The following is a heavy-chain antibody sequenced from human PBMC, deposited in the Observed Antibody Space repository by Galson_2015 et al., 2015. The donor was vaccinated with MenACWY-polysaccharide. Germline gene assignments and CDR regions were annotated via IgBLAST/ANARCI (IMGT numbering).Heavy chain of an antibody. Sequence: PALVKPTQTLTLTCIVSGFSLSNARMGVSWIRQPPGKALEWLAHIFSNDEKSYSTSLKSRLTISKDTSKSQVVLTMTNMDPVDTATYYCARAKYSSTWYNWFDPWGQGTLVTVSS. CDR2: IFSNDEK. J-gene: IGHJ5*02. D-gene: IGHD6-13*01. CDR3: ARAKYSSTWYNWFDP. V-gene: IGHV2-26*01. CDR1: GFSLSNARMG.